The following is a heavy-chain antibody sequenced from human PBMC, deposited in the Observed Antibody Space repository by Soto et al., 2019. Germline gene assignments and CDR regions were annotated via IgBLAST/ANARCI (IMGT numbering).Heavy chain of an antibody. D-gene: IGHD2-21*01. CDR3: AKHTRNCYTGYSFDY. CDR1: GFTFSSYG. V-gene: IGHV3-30*18. J-gene: IGHJ4*02. Sequence: QVQLVESGGGVVQPGRSLRLSCAASGFTFSSYGMHWVRQAPGKGLEWVAVISYDGSNKYYADSVKGRFNISRENSKKTIYLQMNSLRDEDTAVYYCAKHTRNCYTGYSFDYWGQGTLVTVSS. CDR2: ISYDGSNK.